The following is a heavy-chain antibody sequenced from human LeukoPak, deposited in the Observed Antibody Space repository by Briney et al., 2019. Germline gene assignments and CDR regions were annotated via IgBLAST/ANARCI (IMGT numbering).Heavy chain of an antibody. CDR2: IYYSGST. Sequence: KPSETLSLTCTVSGGSISSSSYYWGWIRQPPGKGLEWIGSIYYSGSTYYNPSLKSRVTISVDTSKNQFSLKLSSVTAADTAVYYCARVPYLRTSGWFDPWAQGTLVTVSS. CDR1: GGSISSSSYY. V-gene: IGHV4-39*07. CDR3: ARVPYLRTSGWFDP. J-gene: IGHJ5*02.